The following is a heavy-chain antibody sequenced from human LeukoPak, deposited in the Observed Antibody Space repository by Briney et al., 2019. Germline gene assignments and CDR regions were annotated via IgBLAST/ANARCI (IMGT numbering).Heavy chain of an antibody. D-gene: IGHD5-18*01. CDR2: IYSGGST. CDR3: ARDLNRYGESDP. J-gene: IGHJ5*02. V-gene: IGHV3-53*01. CDR1: GFTVSSNY. Sequence: GGSLRLSCAASGFTVSSNYMSWVRQAPGKGLEWVSVIYSGGSTYYADSRKGRFTISRDNSKNTLYLQMNSLRAEDTAVYYCARDLNRYGESDPWGQGTLVTVSS.